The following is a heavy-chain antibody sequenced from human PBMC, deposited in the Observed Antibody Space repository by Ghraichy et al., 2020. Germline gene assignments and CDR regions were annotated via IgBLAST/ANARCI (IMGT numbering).Heavy chain of an antibody. V-gene: IGHV3-11*01. CDR2: ISNSGSTI. Sequence: GGSLRLTCAASGFTFSDYYMSWIRQAPGKGLEWVSYISNSGSTIYYADSVKGRFSISRDDAKNSLYLQMNSLRAEDTAVYYCARGWVIRRAFDAFDIWGQGTMVTVSS. J-gene: IGHJ3*02. CDR3: ARGWVIRRAFDAFDI. CDR1: GFTFSDYY. D-gene: IGHD1-26*01.